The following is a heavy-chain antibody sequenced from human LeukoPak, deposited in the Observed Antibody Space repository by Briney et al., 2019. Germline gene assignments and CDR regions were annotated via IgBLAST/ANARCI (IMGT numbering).Heavy chain of an antibody. CDR1: GGSISSYY. J-gene: IGHJ6*03. CDR3: ARDNYSILGQPLNYYYYYMDV. D-gene: IGHD4-11*01. Sequence: SETLSLTCTVSGGSISSYYWSWIRQPAGKGLEWIGCIYTSGSTNYNPSLKSRVTMSVDTSKNQFSLKLSSVTAADTAVYYCARDNYSILGQPLNYYYYYMDVWGKGTTVTVSS. CDR2: IYTSGST. V-gene: IGHV4-4*07.